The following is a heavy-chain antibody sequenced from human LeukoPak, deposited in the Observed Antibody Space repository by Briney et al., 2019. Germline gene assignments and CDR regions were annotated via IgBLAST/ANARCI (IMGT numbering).Heavy chain of an antibody. CDR3: ASHTYGSYGLEY. D-gene: IGHD1-26*01. V-gene: IGHV3-30*02. J-gene: IGHJ4*02. CDR2: IRYDGSNK. CDR1: GLTFSSYG. Sequence: GGSLRLSCAASGLTFSSYGMHWVRQAPGKGLEWVAFIRYDGSNKYYADSVKGRFTISRDNSKNTLYLQMNSLRAEDTAVYYCASHTYGSYGLEYWGEGTLVTVSS.